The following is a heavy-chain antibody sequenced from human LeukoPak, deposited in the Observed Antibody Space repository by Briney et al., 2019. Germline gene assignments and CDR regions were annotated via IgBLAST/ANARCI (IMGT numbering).Heavy chain of an antibody. CDR2: MNPNSGNT. V-gene: IGHV1-8*02. CDR1: GYTFTDYD. Sequence: ASVKVSCKASGYTFTDYDINWVRQATGQGLEWMGWMNPNSGNTGYALKFQGRVTMTRNTSINTAYMELNSLRSEDTAVYYCARARFYRHQLNALSYWFDPWGQGTLVTVSS. CDR3: ARARFYRHQLNALSYWFDP. J-gene: IGHJ5*02. D-gene: IGHD2/OR15-2a*01.